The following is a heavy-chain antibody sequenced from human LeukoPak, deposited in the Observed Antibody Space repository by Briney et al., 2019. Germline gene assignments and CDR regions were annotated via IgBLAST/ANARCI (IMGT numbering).Heavy chain of an antibody. Sequence: SVKVSCKASGGTFSSYAISWVRQAPGQGLEWMGRIIPILGIANYAQKFQGRVTITADKSTSTAYMELSSLRSEDTAVYYCASGRGSSSWYYTYWGQGTLVTVSS. V-gene: IGHV1-69*04. CDR3: ASGRGSSSWYYTY. D-gene: IGHD6-13*01. CDR2: IIPILGIA. CDR1: GGTFSSYA. J-gene: IGHJ4*02.